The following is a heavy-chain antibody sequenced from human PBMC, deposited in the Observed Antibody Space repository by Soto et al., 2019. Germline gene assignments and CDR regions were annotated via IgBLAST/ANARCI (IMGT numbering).Heavy chain of an antibody. D-gene: IGHD6-19*01. CDR1: GFSFVNYA. V-gene: IGHV3-23*01. CDR3: AKATTNGGWFNPFDS. CDR2: LSGSGTST. Sequence: GGSLRLSCAASGFSFVNYAINWVRQAPGKGLEWVSGLSGSGTSTYYADSVKGRFTISRDNSRDTLFLQMNSLTADDTAVYYCAKATTNGGWFNPFDSWGQGALVTVSS. J-gene: IGHJ4*02.